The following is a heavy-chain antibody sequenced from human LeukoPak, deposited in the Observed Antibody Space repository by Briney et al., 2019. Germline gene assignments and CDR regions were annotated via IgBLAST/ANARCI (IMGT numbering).Heavy chain of an antibody. CDR2: ISSSGSTI. CDR1: GFTFSSYS. J-gene: IGHJ4*02. Sequence: GGSLRLSCAASGFTFSSYSMQWVRQAPGKGLEWVSHISSSGSTIYYADSVKGRFTISRDNGKESLYLQMSSRRDEDTAVYYCVFPYWQDLDHWGQGTLVTVSS. D-gene: IGHD2-15*01. V-gene: IGHV3-48*02. CDR3: VFPYWQDLDH.